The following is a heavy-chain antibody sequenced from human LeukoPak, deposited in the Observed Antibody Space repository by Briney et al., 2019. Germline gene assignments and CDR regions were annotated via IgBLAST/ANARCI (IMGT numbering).Heavy chain of an antibody. J-gene: IGHJ4*02. D-gene: IGHD6-13*01. Sequence: SVKVSCKSSGGTFSSYAISWVRQAPGQGLEWMGGIIPIFGTANYAQKFQGRVTITTDESTSTAYMELSSLRSEDTAVYYCARGSTAAGTDLFDYWGQGTLVTVSS. V-gene: IGHV1-69*05. CDR3: ARGSTAAGTDLFDY. CDR2: IIPIFGTA. CDR1: GGTFSSYA.